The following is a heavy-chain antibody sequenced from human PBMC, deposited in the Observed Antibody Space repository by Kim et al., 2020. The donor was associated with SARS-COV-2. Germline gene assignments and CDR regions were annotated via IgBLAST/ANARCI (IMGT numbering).Heavy chain of an antibody. CDR2: ISSSSSYI. D-gene: IGHD3-16*01. V-gene: IGHV3-21*01. CDR1: GFTFSSYS. Sequence: GGSLRLSCAASGFTFSSYSMNWVRQAPGKGLEWVSSISSSSSYIYYADSVKGRFTISRDNAKNSLYLQMNSLRAEDTAVYYCARSLFYDYVRAFDYWGQGTLVTVSS. CDR3: ARSLFYDYVRAFDY. J-gene: IGHJ4*02.